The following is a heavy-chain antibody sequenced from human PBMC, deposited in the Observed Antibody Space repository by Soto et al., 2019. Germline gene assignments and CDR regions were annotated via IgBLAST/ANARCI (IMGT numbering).Heavy chain of an antibody. J-gene: IGHJ5*02. V-gene: IGHV4-61*01. CDR3: AREQGYCSSISCYNLFDP. CDR1: GGSVSSGNYY. CDR2: IYYGSS. D-gene: IGHD2-2*01. Sequence: SETLSLTCTVSGGSVSSGNYYWSWIRQPPGKGLEWIGYIYYGSSNYNPSLKSRVSISIDTSKNQFSLKLSSVTAADTAVYYCAREQGYCSSISCYNLFDPWGQGTLVTVSS.